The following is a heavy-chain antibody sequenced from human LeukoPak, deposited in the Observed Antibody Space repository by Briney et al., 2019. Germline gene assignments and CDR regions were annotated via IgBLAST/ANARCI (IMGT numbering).Heavy chain of an antibody. CDR1: GFTFSSHG. CDR3: AKRGVVIRVVLVGFHKEAYYFDS. D-gene: IGHD3-10*01. J-gene: IGHJ4*02. Sequence: GGSLRLSRAASGFTFSSHGVHWVRQTPDKGLEWVAVISYDGTSKHYADSVKGRFTISRDSPKNTLYLQMNSLRAEDTAVYFCAKRGVVIRVVLVGFHKEAYYFDSWGQGALVTVSS. CDR2: ISYDGTSK. V-gene: IGHV3-30*18.